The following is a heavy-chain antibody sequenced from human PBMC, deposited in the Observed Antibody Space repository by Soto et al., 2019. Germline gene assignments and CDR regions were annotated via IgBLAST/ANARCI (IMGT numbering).Heavy chain of an antibody. D-gene: IGHD2-15*01. Sequence: PSETLSLTCTVSGGSVSSGSYYWSWIRQPPGKGLEWIGYIYYSGSTNYNPSLKSRVTISVDTSKNQFSLKLSSVTAADTAVYYCARVVVAATNQFDPWGQGTLVTVSS. J-gene: IGHJ5*02. CDR3: ARVVVAATNQFDP. CDR2: IYYSGST. CDR1: GGSVSSGSYY. V-gene: IGHV4-61*01.